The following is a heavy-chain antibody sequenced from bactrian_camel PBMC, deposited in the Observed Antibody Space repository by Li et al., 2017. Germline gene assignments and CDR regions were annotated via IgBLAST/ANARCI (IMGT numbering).Heavy chain of an antibody. J-gene: IGHJ4*01. Sequence: HVQLVESGGGSVQTGGSLRLACEVSGYTPSTHCFAWFRQAPGKEREHVADIDNDGITYYSNSVRGRFTISKDNDENTVYLQMNSLKPEDTATYFCAANWCPELTGTQEGDYNMVPDFEGQGTQVTVS. D-gene: IGHD4*01. CDR2: IDNDGIT. V-gene: IGHV3S53*01. CDR1: GYTPSTHC.